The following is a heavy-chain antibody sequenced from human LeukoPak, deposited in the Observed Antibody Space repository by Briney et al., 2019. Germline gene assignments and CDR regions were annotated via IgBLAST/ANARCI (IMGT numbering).Heavy chain of an antibody. Sequence: ASVKVSCKSSGYIFTSYGINWVRQATGQGLEWMGWMNPNSGNTGYAQKFQGRVTMTRNTSISTAYMELSSLRSEDTAVYYCARSYHCSSTSCYRGYYYYYYYMGVWGKGTTVTISS. V-gene: IGHV1-8*02. D-gene: IGHD2-2*01. J-gene: IGHJ6*03. CDR2: MNPNSGNT. CDR3: ARSYHCSSTSCYRGYYYYYYYMGV. CDR1: GYIFTSYG.